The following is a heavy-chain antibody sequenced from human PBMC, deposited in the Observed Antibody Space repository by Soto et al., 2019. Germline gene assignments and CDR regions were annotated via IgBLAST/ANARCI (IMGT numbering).Heavy chain of an antibody. Sequence: GASVKVSCKASGGTFSSYAISWVRQAPGQGLEWMGGIIPIFGTANYAQKFQGRVTITADESTSTAYMELSSLRSEDTAVYYCARDDRYGDYYYYYGMDVWGQVTTVTVSS. V-gene: IGHV1-69*13. J-gene: IGHJ6*02. CDR1: GGTFSSYA. CDR2: IIPIFGTA. D-gene: IGHD4-17*01. CDR3: ARDDRYGDYYYYYGMDV.